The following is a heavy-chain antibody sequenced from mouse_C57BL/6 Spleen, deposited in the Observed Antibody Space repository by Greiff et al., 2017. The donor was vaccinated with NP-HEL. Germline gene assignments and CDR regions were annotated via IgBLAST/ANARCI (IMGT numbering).Heavy chain of an antibody. CDR3: ARHDYGYAMDY. CDR1: GFTFSSYG. CDR2: ISSGGSYT. Sequence: EVHLVESGGDLVKPGGSLKLSCAASGFTFSSYGMSWVRQTPDKRLEWVATISSGGSYTYYPDSVKGRFTISRDKAKNTLYLQMSSLKSEDTAMYYCARHDYGYAMDYWGQGTSVTVSS. J-gene: IGHJ4*01. V-gene: IGHV5-6*01. D-gene: IGHD2-4*01.